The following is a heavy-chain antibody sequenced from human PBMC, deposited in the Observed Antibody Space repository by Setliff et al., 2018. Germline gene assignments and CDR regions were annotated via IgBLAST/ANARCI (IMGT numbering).Heavy chain of an antibody. V-gene: IGHV4-4*08. CDR3: VRGINTVSWTPKY. J-gene: IGHJ4*02. D-gene: IGHD2-2*02. Sequence: SETLSLTCTVSGGSISSDVWSWIRQPPGKGLEWIGQIHTGSTNYNPSLRSRVTISVDMSKNQFSLKLNSVTAADTAVYYCVRGINTVSWTPKYWGQGTRVTVSS. CDR1: GGSISSDV. CDR2: IHTGST.